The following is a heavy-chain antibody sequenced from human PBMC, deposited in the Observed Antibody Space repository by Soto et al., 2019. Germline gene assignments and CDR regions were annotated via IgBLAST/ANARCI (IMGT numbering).Heavy chain of an antibody. CDR2: ISSSSSTI. CDR1: GFTFSTYG. V-gene: IGHV3-48*02. CDR3: ARAYGDSNGY. Sequence: GGSLRLSCAASGFTFSTYGMNWVRQAPGKGLECVSYISSSSSTIYYADSVKGRFTISRDNAKNSLYLQMNSLRDEDTAVYYCARAYGDSNGYWGQGTLVTVSS. D-gene: IGHD4-17*01. J-gene: IGHJ4*02.